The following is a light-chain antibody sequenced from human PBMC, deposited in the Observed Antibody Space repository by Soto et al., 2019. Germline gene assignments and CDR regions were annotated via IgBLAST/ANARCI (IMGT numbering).Light chain of an antibody. Sequence: DIQMAQSPSSLSASVGDRVTITCRAGQNIAKYLNWYQQKPGKAPLLLIYETSKLEIGVPSRFSGSGSGTHFTLTISSLQPEDFATYSYQQSSSAPWTFGQGTKVDIK. CDR3: QQSSSAPWT. V-gene: IGKV1-39*01. J-gene: IGKJ1*01. CDR1: QNIAKY. CDR2: ETS.